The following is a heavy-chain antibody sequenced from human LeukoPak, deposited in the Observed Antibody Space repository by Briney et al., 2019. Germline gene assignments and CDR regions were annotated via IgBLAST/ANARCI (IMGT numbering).Heavy chain of an antibody. CDR2: ISGDGVNK. D-gene: IGHD6-13*01. CDR3: ARDFPLAADDAFDI. Sequence: GGSLRLSCAASGFSFSSYAMDWVRQAPGKGLEWVAVISGDGVNKYYAESVKGRFTISRDKSKNTLYLQMNSLRAEDTAVYYCARDFPLAADDAFDIWGQGTMVTVSS. J-gene: IGHJ3*02. V-gene: IGHV3-30-3*01. CDR1: GFSFSSYA.